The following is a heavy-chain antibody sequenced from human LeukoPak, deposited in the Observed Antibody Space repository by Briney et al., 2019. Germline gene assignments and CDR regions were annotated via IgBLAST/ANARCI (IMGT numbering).Heavy chain of an antibody. J-gene: IGHJ4*02. CDR1: GGSFSGYY. D-gene: IGHD3-10*01. V-gene: IGHV4-34*01. CDR3: ARAYYGSGNTYYFDY. Sequence: PSETLSLTCAVYGGSFSGYYWSWIRQPPGKGLEWIGEINHSGSTNYNPSLKSRVTISVDTSKKQFSLKLTSVTAADTAVYYCARAYYGSGNTYYFDYWGQGTLVTVSS. CDR2: INHSGST.